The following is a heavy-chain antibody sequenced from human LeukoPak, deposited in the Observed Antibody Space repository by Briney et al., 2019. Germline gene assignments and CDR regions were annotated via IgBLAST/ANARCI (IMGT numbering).Heavy chain of an antibody. CDR2: GSESGGT. Sequence: SETLSLTCAVYGGSLNGHYWSWIRQPPGKGLEWIGEGSESGGTKFNPSLKSRVTISADTSKNQFSLKVSSVTAADTAVYYCARSPLLGSLEWLLGDYFYMDVWGKGTTVTVSS. J-gene: IGHJ6*03. V-gene: IGHV4-34*01. CDR1: GGSLNGHY. CDR3: ARSPLLGSLEWLLGDYFYMDV. D-gene: IGHD3-3*01.